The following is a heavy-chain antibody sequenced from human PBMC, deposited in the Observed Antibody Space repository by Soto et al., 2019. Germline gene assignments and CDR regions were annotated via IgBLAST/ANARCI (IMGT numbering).Heavy chain of an antibody. CDR1: GYTLTSYG. CDR2: ISAYTGNT. Sequence: QVQLVQYGAEVKSPGASVKVSCEASGYTLTSYGISWVRQAPGQGLEWMGWISAYTGNTNYAQKLQGRVTMTTDTSTSTAYMELRSLRSDDTALYYCARDTDTDYYDNGCFDPWGQGTLVTGSS. J-gene: IGHJ5*02. CDR3: ARDTDTDYYDNGCFDP. D-gene: IGHD3-22*01. V-gene: IGHV1-18*04.